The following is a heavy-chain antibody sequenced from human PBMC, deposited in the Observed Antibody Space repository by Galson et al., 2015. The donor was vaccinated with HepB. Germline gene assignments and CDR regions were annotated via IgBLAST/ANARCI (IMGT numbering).Heavy chain of an antibody. CDR3: ASTIGNYFPYPRDT. D-gene: IGHD1-26*01. Sequence: SVKVSCKASGGTFSSYAISWVRQAPGQGLEWMGGIIPIFGTANYAQKFQGRVTITADESTSTAYMELSSLRSEDTAVYYCASTIGNYFPYPRDTWGQGTLVTVSS. CDR2: IIPIFGTA. V-gene: IGHV1-69*13. CDR1: GGTFSSYA. J-gene: IGHJ4*02.